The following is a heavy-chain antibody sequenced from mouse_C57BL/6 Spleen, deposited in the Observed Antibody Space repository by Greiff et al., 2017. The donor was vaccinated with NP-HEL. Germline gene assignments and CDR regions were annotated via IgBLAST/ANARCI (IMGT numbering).Heavy chain of an antibody. V-gene: IGHV1-75*01. Sequence: VQLVESGPELVKPGASVKISCKASGYTFTDYYINWVKQRPGQGLEWIGWIFPGSGSTYYNEKFKGKATLTVDKSSSTAYMLLSSLTSEDSAVYFCARETLTGTSAMDYWGQGTSVTVSS. D-gene: IGHD4-1*01. CDR2: IFPGSGST. J-gene: IGHJ4*01. CDR3: ARETLTGTSAMDY. CDR1: GYTFTDYY.